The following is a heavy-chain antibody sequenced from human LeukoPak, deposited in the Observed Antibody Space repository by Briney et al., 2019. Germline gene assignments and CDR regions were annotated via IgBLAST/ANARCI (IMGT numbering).Heavy chain of an antibody. Sequence: GGSLRLSCAASGFTFSSYGMHWVRQAPGKGLEWVAVISYDGSNKYYADSVKGRFTISRDNSKNSLYLQMNSLRAEDTAVYYCARDARGYSYGFDYWGQGTLVTVSS. CDR1: GFTFSSYG. CDR3: ARDARGYSYGFDY. V-gene: IGHV3-30*03. J-gene: IGHJ4*02. D-gene: IGHD5-18*01. CDR2: ISYDGSNK.